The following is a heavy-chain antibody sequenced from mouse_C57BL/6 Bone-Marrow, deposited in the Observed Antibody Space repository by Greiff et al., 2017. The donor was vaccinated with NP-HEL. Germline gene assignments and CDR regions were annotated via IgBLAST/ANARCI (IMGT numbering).Heavy chain of an antibody. CDR1: GYTFTSYW. Sequence: VQLQQSGAELVKPGASVKLSCKASGYTFTSYWMHWVKQRPGQGLEWIGMIHPNSGSTNYNEKFKSKATLTVDKSYSTAYMQLSSLTSEDSAVYYCAIITTVGPWFAYWGQGTLVTVSA. CDR3: AIITTVGPWFAY. J-gene: IGHJ3*01. CDR2: IHPNSGST. D-gene: IGHD1-1*01. V-gene: IGHV1-64*01.